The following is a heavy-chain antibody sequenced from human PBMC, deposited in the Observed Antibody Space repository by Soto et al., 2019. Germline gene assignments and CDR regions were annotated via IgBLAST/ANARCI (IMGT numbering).Heavy chain of an antibody. D-gene: IGHD3-10*01. Sequence: SVKVSCKASGGTFSSYAISWVRQAPGQGLEWMGGIIPIFGTANYAQKFQGRVTITADESTSTAYMELSSLRSEDTAVYYCARERYYYGSGSYYYYGMDVWGQGTTVTVSS. J-gene: IGHJ6*02. CDR3: ARERYYYGSGSYYYYGMDV. V-gene: IGHV1-69*13. CDR1: GGTFSSYA. CDR2: IIPIFGTA.